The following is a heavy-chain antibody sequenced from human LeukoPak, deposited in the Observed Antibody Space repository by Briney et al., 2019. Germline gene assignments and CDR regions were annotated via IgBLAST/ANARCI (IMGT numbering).Heavy chain of an antibody. CDR3: ARGVEVVPTAMGVYYYYFMDV. J-gene: IGHJ6*03. V-gene: IGHV3-74*01. Sequence: PGGSLRLSCALSGFTFSKFWMNWVRLAPGKGLVGVSRISADGRTTDYADSVRGRFSISRDNAKNTVYLQMNSLRAEDTAVYYCARGVEVVPTAMGVYYYYFMDVWGQGTTVTVSS. CDR1: GFTFSKFW. CDR2: ISADGRTT. D-gene: IGHD2-2*01.